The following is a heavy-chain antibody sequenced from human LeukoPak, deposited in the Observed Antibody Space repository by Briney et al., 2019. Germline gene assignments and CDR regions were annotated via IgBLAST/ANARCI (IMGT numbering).Heavy chain of an antibody. J-gene: IGHJ4*02. CDR2: IYYSGST. Sequence: SETLSLTCTVSGGSISNSIYHWGWIRQPPGKGLEWIGSIYYSGSTYYNPSLKSRVTISVDTSKNQFSLKLSSVTAADTAVYYCARHSVAATTYYFDYWGQGTLVTVSS. D-gene: IGHD2-15*01. CDR3: ARHSVAATTYYFDY. V-gene: IGHV4-39*01. CDR1: GGSISNSIYH.